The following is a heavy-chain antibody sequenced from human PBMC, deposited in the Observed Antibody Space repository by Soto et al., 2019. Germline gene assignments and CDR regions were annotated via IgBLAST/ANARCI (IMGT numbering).Heavy chain of an antibody. CDR2: FDPEDGET. J-gene: IGHJ4*02. CDR3: ATRRGYCYGYQCDRFAF. D-gene: IGHD5-18*01. V-gene: IGHV1-24*01. CDR1: GSPLPELS. Sequence: GPPVKVSFKVSGSPLPELSMHWVRQPPGKGLKWMGGFDPEDGETIYAQKFQGRVTMTEDTSTDTAYMELRRLRSEDTAVYYCATRRGYCYGYQCDRFAFRDQRTLVTGSS.